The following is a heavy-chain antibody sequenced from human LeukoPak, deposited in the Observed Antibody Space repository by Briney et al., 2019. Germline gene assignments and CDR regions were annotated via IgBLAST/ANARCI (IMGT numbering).Heavy chain of an antibody. V-gene: IGHV3-23*01. Sequence: GGSLRLSCAASGFTFSNYAMSWVRQAPGKGLEWVSGISGRGDNTYYAGSVKGRFTISRDNSKNTLCLQMISLRAEDTAVYYCARWPRPPGSSWSSFDYWGQGTLVTVSS. D-gene: IGHD6-13*01. CDR3: ARWPRPPGSSWSSFDY. CDR1: GFTFSNYA. J-gene: IGHJ4*02. CDR2: ISGRGDNT.